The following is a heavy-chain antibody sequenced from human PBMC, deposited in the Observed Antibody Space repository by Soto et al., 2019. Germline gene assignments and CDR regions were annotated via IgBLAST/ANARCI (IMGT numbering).Heavy chain of an antibody. Sequence: QVQLVQSGAEVKKPGSSVKVSCKASGGTFSSYAISWVRQAPGQGLEWMGGIIPIFGTANYAQKFQGRVTITADESTSTAYMELSSLRDEDTDVYYCARGQGDNGITGTTTQSYYYDGMDGWGQGTTVTVAS. D-gene: IGHD1-20*01. CDR3: ARGQGDNGITGTTTQSYYYDGMDG. J-gene: IGHJ6*02. CDR2: IIPIFGTA. V-gene: IGHV1-69*01. CDR1: GGTFSSYA.